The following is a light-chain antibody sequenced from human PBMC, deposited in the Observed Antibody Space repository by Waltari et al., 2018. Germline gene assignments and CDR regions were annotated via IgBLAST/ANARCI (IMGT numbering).Light chain of an antibody. Sequence: QSVTVSCSGTSGDVGAYDSVSWYQQYPGKAPKVVIYDVTKRPSGIPDRFSGSKSGNTASLTISGLQADDEADYYCCSYAGSYTYVFGSGTKVTVL. V-gene: IGLV2-11*03. CDR3: CSYAGSYTYV. CDR1: SGDVGAYDS. J-gene: IGLJ1*01. CDR2: DVT.